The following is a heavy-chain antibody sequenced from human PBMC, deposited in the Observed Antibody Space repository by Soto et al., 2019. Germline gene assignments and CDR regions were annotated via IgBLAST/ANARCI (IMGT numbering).Heavy chain of an antibody. CDR2: ISWNSGSI. D-gene: IGHD3-3*01. J-gene: IGHJ6*03. V-gene: IGHV3-9*01. CDR1: GSTFDDYA. Sequence: GGSLRLSCAASGSTFDDYAMHWVRQAPGKGLEWVSGISWNSGSIGYADSVKGRFTISRDNAKNSLYLQMNSLRGEDTALYYCAKEKAVLRFLEWRNYYYYYMDVWGKGTTVTVSS. CDR3: AKEKAVLRFLEWRNYYYYYMDV.